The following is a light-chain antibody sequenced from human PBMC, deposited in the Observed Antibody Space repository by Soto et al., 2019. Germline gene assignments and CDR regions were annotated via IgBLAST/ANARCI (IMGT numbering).Light chain of an antibody. CDR2: EVT. J-gene: IGLJ1*01. CDR1: SDIGNYNL. Sequence: QSVLTQPASVSGSPGQSVTISCSGSDIGNYNLVSWYQHLPGRAPKLLIFEVTMRPSGISDRFSGSKSASTASLTISGLQAEEEGAYYCASYEGSRTYVSGSGTKVTVL. V-gene: IGLV2-23*02. CDR3: ASYEGSRTYV.